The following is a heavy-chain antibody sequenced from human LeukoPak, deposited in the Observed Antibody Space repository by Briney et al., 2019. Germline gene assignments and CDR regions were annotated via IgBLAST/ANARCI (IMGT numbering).Heavy chain of an antibody. CDR3: ARESEGYCSSTSCYGPYYYYGMDV. CDR2: INPSGGST. J-gene: IGHJ6*02. CDR1: GYTFTSYY. D-gene: IGHD2-2*01. V-gene: IGHV1-46*01. Sequence: ASVKVSCKASGYTFTSYYMHWVRQAPGQGLEWMGIINPSGGSTSYAQKFQGRVTMTRDTSTSTVYMELSSLRSEDTAVYYCARESEGYCSSTSCYGPYYYYGMDVWGQGTTVTVSS.